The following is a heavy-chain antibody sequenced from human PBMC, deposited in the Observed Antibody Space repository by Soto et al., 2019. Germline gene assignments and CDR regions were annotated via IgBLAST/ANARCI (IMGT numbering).Heavy chain of an antibody. CDR3: AKPFQTSGYSSDIWFFDL. D-gene: IGHD3-22*01. CDR1: GFTFNGFG. J-gene: IGHJ2*01. CDR2: ISYNGGTE. Sequence: QVQLVESGGGVVQPGRSLRLSCAASGFTFNGFGMHWVRQAPGKGLEWVAVISYNGGTEYYADSVKGRFTISRDNSKNTLYLQMDSLRAEDTAVYYCAKPFQTSGYSSDIWFFDLWRRGTLVTVSS. V-gene: IGHV3-30*18.